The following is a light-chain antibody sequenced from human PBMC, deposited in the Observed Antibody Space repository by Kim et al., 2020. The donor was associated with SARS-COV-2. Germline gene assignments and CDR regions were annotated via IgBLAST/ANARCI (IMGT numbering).Light chain of an antibody. CDR1: SLRSYY. CDR3: NSRDSTGKRWV. J-gene: IGLJ1*01. V-gene: IGLV3-19*01. CDR2: GRN. Sequence: SSELTQDPAVSVALGQTVKITCQGDSLRSYYASWYQQKPGQAPILVIYGRNNRPSGIPDRFPGSSSVNTASLTITGAQAEDEADYYCNSRDSTGKRWVFGTGTKVTVL.